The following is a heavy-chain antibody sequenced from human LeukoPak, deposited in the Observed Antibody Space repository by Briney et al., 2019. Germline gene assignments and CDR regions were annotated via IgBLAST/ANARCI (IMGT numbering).Heavy chain of an antibody. D-gene: IGHD6-19*01. CDR3: ARHAVYSSGWYVENYYMDV. V-gene: IGHV4-4*07. Sequence: PSETLSLTCTVSGGSISSYYWSWIRQPAGKGLEWIGRIYTSGSTNYNPSLKSRVTMSVDTSKNQFSLKLSSVTAADTAVYYCARHAVYSSGWYVENYYMDVWGKGTTVTVSS. CDR1: GGSISSYY. CDR2: IYTSGST. J-gene: IGHJ6*03.